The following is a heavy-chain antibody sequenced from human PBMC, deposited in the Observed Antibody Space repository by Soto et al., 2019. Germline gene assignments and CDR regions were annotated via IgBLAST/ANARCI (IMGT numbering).Heavy chain of an antibody. D-gene: IGHD4-17*01. Sequence: PGGSLRLSCAASGFTFSGSAMHWVRQASGKGLEWVGRIRSKTNNYATEYAASVKGRFTISRDDLRNMAYLQMNSLKTEDTAAYYCTSLKIYGDYVNYWGQGTLVTVSS. CDR3: TSLKIYGDYVNY. V-gene: IGHV3-73*01. J-gene: IGHJ4*02. CDR1: GFTFSGSA. CDR2: IRSKTNNYAT.